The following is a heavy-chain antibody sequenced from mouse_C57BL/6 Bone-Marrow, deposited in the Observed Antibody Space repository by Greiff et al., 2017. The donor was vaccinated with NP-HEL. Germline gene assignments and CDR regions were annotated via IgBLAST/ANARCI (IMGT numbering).Heavy chain of an antibody. CDR1: GFNIKDDY. Sequence: EVQLVESGAELVRPGASVKLSCTASGFNIKDDYMHWVKQRPEQGLEWIGWIDPENGDTEYASKFQGKATITADTSSNTAYLQLSSLTSEDTAVYYCTTDDYWYFDVWGTGTTVTVSS. J-gene: IGHJ1*03. D-gene: IGHD2-3*01. CDR2: IDPENGDT. CDR3: TTDDYWYFDV. V-gene: IGHV14-4*01.